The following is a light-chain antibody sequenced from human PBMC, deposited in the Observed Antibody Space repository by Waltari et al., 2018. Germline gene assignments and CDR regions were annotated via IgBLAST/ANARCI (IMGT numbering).Light chain of an antibody. CDR1: QSVSSN. J-gene: IGKJ4*01. CDR2: GAS. CDR3: QQYSNWPPLT. Sequence: EIVMTQSPATLSVSPGERATIPCRASQSVSSNLAWYQQKAGQAPRLLIYGASTRATGIAARFSGSGSETEFTLTISSLQSEDFAVYYCQQYSNWPPLTFGGGTKVEIK. V-gene: IGKV3-15*01.